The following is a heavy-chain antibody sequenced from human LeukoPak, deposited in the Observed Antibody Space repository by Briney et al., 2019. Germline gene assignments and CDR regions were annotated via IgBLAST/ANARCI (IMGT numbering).Heavy chain of an antibody. J-gene: IGHJ4*02. V-gene: IGHV3-48*03. CDR2: ISSSGSTI. Sequence: GGSLRLSCAASGFTFGSYEMNWVRQAPGKGLEWVSYISSSGSTIYYADSVKGRFTISRDNAKNSLYLQMNSLRAEDTAVYYCARDPSQPYSSPYYFDYWGQGTLVTVSS. CDR3: ARDPSQPYSSPYYFDY. D-gene: IGHD6-19*01. CDR1: GFTFGSYE.